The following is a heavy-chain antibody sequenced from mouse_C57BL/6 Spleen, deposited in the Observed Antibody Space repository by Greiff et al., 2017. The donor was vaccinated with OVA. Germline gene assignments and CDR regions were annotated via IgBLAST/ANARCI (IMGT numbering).Heavy chain of an antibody. CDR1: GYTFTSYW. D-gene: IGHD1-1*01. CDR3: ARLDLGSSYYFDY. J-gene: IGHJ2*01. Sequence: VQLQQPGAELVRPGSSVKLSCKASGYTFTSYWMHWVKQRPIQGLEWIGNIDPSDSETHYNQKFKDKATLTVDKSSSTAYMQLSSLTSEDSAVYYCARLDLGSSYYFDYWGQGTTLTVSS. V-gene: IGHV1-52*01. CDR2: IDPSDSET.